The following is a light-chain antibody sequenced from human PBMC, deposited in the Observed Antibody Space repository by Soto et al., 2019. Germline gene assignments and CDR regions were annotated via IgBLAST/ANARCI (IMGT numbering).Light chain of an antibody. J-gene: IGKJ2*01. V-gene: IGKV2-24*01. CDR1: QNLVYSDGDTH. CDR3: IQAAHLPLT. Sequence: DFVMTQTPLSSPVTLGQPASISCRSSQNLVYSDGDTHLPWFQQRPGQPPRLLLYKISNRFSGVPDRFRGSGAGTDGTLRISRVDAGDAAIYFCIQAAHLPLTFGEGTRLEIK. CDR2: KIS.